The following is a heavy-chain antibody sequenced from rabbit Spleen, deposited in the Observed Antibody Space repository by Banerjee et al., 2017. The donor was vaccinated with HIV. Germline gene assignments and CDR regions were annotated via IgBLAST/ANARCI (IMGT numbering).Heavy chain of an antibody. CDR1: GVSFSSSYW. Sequence: EQLEESGGGLVKPEGSLTLTCKASGVSFSSSYWICWVRQAPGKGLEWIGYIDLVFGSTYYANWVNGRFTISSHNAQNTLYLQLNSLTAADTATYFCVRGASASGYYNLWGQGTLVTVS. J-gene: IGHJ4*01. V-gene: IGHV1S45*01. CDR2: IDLVFGST. D-gene: IGHD1-1*01. CDR3: VRGASASGYYNL.